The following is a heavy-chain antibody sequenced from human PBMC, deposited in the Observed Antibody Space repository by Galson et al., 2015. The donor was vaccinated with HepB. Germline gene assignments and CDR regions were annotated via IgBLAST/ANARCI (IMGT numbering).Heavy chain of an antibody. CDR2: ISYDGSNK. CDR3: AKDFDFGYFDY. Sequence: SLRLSCAASGFTFSSYAMHWVRQAPGKGLEWVAVISYDGSNKYYADSVKGRFTISRDNSKNTLYLQMNSLRAEDTAVYYCAKDFDFGYFDYWGQGTLVTVSS. D-gene: IGHD3-3*01. CDR1: GFTFSSYA. J-gene: IGHJ4*02. V-gene: IGHV3-30*04.